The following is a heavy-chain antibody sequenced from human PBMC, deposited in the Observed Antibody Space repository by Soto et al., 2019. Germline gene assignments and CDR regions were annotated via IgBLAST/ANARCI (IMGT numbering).Heavy chain of an antibody. V-gene: IGHV4-59*01. D-gene: IGHD2-2*03. CDR1: GGSISSDY. Sequence: SETLSLTCSVSGGSISSDYWSWVRQPPGKGLEWIGYIYHIGSTHYNPSLKSRVTISVDTPRNQFSLKLSSVTAADTAVYYCARSVRHGYCSSTSCYYDYYMDVWGKGTTVTVSS. J-gene: IGHJ6*03. CDR3: ARSVRHGYCSSTSCYYDYYMDV. CDR2: IYHIGST.